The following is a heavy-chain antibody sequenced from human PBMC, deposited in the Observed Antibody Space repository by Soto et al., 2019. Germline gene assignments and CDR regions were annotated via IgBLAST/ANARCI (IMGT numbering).Heavy chain of an antibody. D-gene: IGHD6-13*01. CDR3: AKAVYSSSWYLDY. Sequence: SLRLSCASSGFTFDYYTMHWVRQAPGKGLEWVSLISWDGGSTYYADSVKGRFTISRDNSKNSLYLQMSSLRTEDTALYYCAKAVYSSSWYLDYWGQGTLVTVSS. J-gene: IGHJ4*02. V-gene: IGHV3-43*01. CDR2: ISWDGGST. CDR1: GFTFDYYT.